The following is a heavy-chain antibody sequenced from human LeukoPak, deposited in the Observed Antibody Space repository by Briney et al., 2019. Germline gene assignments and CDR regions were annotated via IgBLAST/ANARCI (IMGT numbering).Heavy chain of an antibody. Sequence: GGSLGLSCAASGFTFSSYWMSWVRQAPGKGLEWVANIKQDGSEKYYVDSVKGRFTISRDNSKNTLNLQMNSLRGEDMAVYYCTRGVDGYPPDGLDIWGQGTMVTVSS. V-gene: IGHV3-7*01. J-gene: IGHJ3*02. CDR3: TRGVDGYPPDGLDI. D-gene: IGHD5-24*01. CDR1: GFTFSSYW. CDR2: IKQDGSEK.